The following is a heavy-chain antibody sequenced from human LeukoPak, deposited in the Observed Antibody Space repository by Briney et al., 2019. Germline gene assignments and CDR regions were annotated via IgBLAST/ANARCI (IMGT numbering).Heavy chain of an antibody. D-gene: IGHD2-15*01. CDR1: GSSVSGYY. Sequence: PSETLSLTCIVSGSSVSGYYWNWIRQSPGRGLEWIGYTHHSGETKYNPSLQSRVTMSVDSSRNHFYLNLLFLTAADTAMYFCARDPPEDRWNSFDYWGQGALVTVSS. J-gene: IGHJ4*02. CDR3: ARDPPEDRWNSFDY. CDR2: THHSGET. V-gene: IGHV4-59*02.